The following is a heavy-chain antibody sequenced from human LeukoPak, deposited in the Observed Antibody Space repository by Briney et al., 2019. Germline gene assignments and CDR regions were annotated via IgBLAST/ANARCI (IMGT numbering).Heavy chain of an antibody. CDR3: ANGFVGASLGGAFDI. V-gene: IGHV1-24*01. D-gene: IGHD1-26*01. CDR1: GYTLTELS. J-gene: IGHJ3*02. Sequence: ASVKVSCKVSGYTLTELSMHWVRQAPGKGLEWMGGFDPEDGETIYAQKFQGRVTMTEDTSTDTAYMELSSLRSEDTAVHYCANGFVGASLGGAFDIWGQGTMVTVSS. CDR2: FDPEDGET.